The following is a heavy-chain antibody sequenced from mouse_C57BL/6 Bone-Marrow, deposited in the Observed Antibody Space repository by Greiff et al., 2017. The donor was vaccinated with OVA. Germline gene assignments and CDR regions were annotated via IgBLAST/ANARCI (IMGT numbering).Heavy chain of an antibody. D-gene: IGHD2-3*01. J-gene: IGHJ3*01. CDR1: GYTFTSYG. CDR2: IYPRSGNT. V-gene: IGHV1-81*01. Sequence: VQVVESGAELARPGASVKLSCKASGYTFTSYGISWVKQRTGQGLEWIGEIYPRSGNTYYNEKFKGKATLTADKSSSTAYMELRSLTSEDSAVYFCAREGDGYPAWFAYWGQGTLVTVSA. CDR3: AREGDGYPAWFAY.